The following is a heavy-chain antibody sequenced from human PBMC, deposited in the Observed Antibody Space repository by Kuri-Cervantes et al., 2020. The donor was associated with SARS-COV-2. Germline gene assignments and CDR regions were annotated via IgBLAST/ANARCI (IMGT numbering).Heavy chain of an antibody. J-gene: IGHJ3*02. CDR1: GFTFSSYA. V-gene: IGHV3-64*01. CDR2: ISSNGGST. CDR3: ARDDSHNYDFWSGYYDAFDI. Sequence: GESLKISCAASGFTFSSYAMHWVRQAPGKGLEYVSAISSNGGSTYYANSVKGRFTISRDNSKNTLYLQMNSLRAEDTAVYYCARDDSHNYDFWSGYYDAFDIWGQGTMVTASS. D-gene: IGHD3-3*01.